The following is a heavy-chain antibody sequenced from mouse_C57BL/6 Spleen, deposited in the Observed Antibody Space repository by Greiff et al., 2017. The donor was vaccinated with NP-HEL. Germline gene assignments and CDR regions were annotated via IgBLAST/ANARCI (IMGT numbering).Heavy chain of an antibody. D-gene: IGHD1-1*01. V-gene: IGHV5-4*01. CDR2: ISDGGSYT. Sequence: EVQLVESGGGLVKPGGSLKLSCAASGFTFSSYAMSWVRQTPEKRLEWVATISDGGSYTYYPDNVKGRFTISRDNAKNNLYLQMSHLKSEDTAMYYCARGVLRAFAYWGQGTLVTVSA. CDR1: GFTFSSYA. J-gene: IGHJ3*01. CDR3: ARGVLRAFAY.